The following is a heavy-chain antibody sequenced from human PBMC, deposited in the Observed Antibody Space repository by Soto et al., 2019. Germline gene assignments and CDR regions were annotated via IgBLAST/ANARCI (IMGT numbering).Heavy chain of an antibody. Sequence: QVQLVESGGGVVQPGRSLRLSCETSGFTFSHYGMHWVRQAPGNGLEWVALIAYDGSNNYYADSVKGRFAISRDNSKNTLYLQMNRLRAEDTAVYYCAKDLATVSTDYYYYAMDVWGLGTTVTVSS. V-gene: IGHV3-30*18. CDR1: GFTFSHYG. J-gene: IGHJ6*02. D-gene: IGHD4-4*01. CDR3: AKDLATVSTDYYYYAMDV. CDR2: IAYDGSNN.